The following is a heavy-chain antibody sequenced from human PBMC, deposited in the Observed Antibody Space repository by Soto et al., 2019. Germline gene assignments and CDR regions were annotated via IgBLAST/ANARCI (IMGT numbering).Heavy chain of an antibody. Sequence: QVQLQESGPGLVKPSETLSLTCTVSGGSISSYYWSWIRQPPGKGLEWIGYIYYSGSTNYNPSLKSRVTISVDTSKNQCSLKLSSVTAADTAVYYCARVIGSSWYRWFDPWGQGTLVTVSS. J-gene: IGHJ5*02. CDR3: ARVIGSSWYRWFDP. V-gene: IGHV4-59*01. CDR2: IYYSGST. D-gene: IGHD6-13*01. CDR1: GGSISSYY.